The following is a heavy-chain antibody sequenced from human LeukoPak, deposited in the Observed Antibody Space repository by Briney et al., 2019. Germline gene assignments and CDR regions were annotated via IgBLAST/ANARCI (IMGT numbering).Heavy chain of an antibody. J-gene: IGHJ4*02. Sequence: ASVKVSYKVSGYTLTELSMHWVRQAPGKGLEWMGGFDPEDGETIYAQKFQGRVTMTEDTSTDTAYMELSSLRSEDTTVYYCATVVGYCSGGSFYSAEYFDYWGQGTLVTVSS. CDR1: GYTLTELS. CDR2: FDPEDGET. V-gene: IGHV1-24*01. CDR3: ATVVGYCSGGSFYSAEYFDY. D-gene: IGHD2-15*01.